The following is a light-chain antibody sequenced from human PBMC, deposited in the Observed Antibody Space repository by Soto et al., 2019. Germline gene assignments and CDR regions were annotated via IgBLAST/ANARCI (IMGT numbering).Light chain of an antibody. CDR2: GAS. CDR1: QSVSSSY. Sequence: EIVLTQSPGTLSLSPGERATLSCRASQSVSSSYLAWYQQKPGQAPRLLIYGASSRATGIPDRFSGSGSGTDFTPNISRLEPEDFAVYYCQQYGSSTYTFGQGTKLEIK. V-gene: IGKV3-20*01. J-gene: IGKJ2*01. CDR3: QQYGSSTYT.